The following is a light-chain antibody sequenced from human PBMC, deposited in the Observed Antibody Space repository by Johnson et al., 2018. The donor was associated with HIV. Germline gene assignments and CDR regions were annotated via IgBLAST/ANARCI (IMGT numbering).Light chain of an antibody. V-gene: IGLV1-51*02. CDR3: AAWDSGLSARYV. CDR1: SSNIGNNY. CDR2: ENN. Sequence: SVLTQPPSVSAAPGQKVTISCSGSSSNIGNNYVSWYQHLPGTAPKLLIYENNKRPSGIPDRFSVSKSGTSATLGITGLQTGDEADYYCAAWDSGLSARYVFGPGT. J-gene: IGLJ1*01.